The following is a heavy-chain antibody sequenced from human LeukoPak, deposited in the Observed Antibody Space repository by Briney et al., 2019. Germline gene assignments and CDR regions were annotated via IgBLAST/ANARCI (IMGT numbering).Heavy chain of an antibody. J-gene: IGHJ5*02. CDR2: LSQHGLF. CDR1: GGFCDVYY. D-gene: IGHD5-24*01. V-gene: IGHV4-34*01. Sequence: SDTLSLPRDVYGGFCDVYYCRGIPQPPGKGVEGIGELSQHGLFYYNAPLMSRVPISIDTSKSRFSLTLPSVPAAHAAVYFCAKGRDRTKAGDLWGQGSLVTVSS. CDR3: AKGRDRTKAGDL.